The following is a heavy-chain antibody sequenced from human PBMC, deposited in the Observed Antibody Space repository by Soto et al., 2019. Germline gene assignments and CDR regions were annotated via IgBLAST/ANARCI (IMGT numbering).Heavy chain of an antibody. V-gene: IGHV3-30-3*01. CDR1: GFTFSSYA. J-gene: IGHJ4*02. D-gene: IGHD2-15*01. CDR3: APPPPRGYCSGGSCPPFDY. Sequence: GGSLRLSCAASGFTFSSYAMHWVRQAPGKGLEWVAVISYDGSNKYYADSVKGRFTISRDNSKNTLYLQMNSLRAEDTAVYYCAPPPPRGYCSGGSCPPFDYWGQGTLVTVSS. CDR2: ISYDGSNK.